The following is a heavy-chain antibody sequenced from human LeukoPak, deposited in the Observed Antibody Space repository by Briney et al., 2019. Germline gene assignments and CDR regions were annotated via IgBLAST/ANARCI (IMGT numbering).Heavy chain of an antibody. J-gene: IGHJ4*02. Sequence: GESLKISCHGSGYSFASFYIAWVRQMPGKGLEWMGNIFPGDYETIYCPSFERQVTISVDKSISTAYPQWSSLRAADTAMYHCARHFGGTFSSIDYWGQGTPVTVSS. D-gene: IGHD1-26*01. CDR3: ARHFGGTFSSIDY. V-gene: IGHV5-51*01. CDR1: GYSFASFY. CDR2: IFPGDYET.